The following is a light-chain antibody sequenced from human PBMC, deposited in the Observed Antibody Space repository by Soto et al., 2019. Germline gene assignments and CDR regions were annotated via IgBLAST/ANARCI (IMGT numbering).Light chain of an antibody. J-gene: IGLJ1*01. Sequence: QCLLTHPPSVSGAPGRRVTISCTGSSSNIGAGYDVHWYQQLPGTAPKVLIYGNSNRPSGVPDRFSGSKSGTSASLAITGLQAEDEADYYCQSYDSSLSGYVFGTGTKVTVL. CDR1: SSNIGAGYD. V-gene: IGLV1-40*01. CDR2: GNS. CDR3: QSYDSSLSGYV.